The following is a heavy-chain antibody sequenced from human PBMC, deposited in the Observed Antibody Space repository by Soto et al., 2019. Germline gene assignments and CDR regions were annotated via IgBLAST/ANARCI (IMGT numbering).Heavy chain of an antibody. CDR3: AREPPSIAAAGIGHFDY. V-gene: IGHV3-30*04. CDR2: ISYDGSNK. D-gene: IGHD6-13*01. CDR1: GFTFSSYA. J-gene: IGHJ4*02. Sequence: GGSLRLSCAASGFTFSSYAMHWVRQAPGKGLEWVAVISYDGSNKYYADSVKGRFTISRDNSKNTLYLQMNSLRAEDTAVYYCAREPPSIAAAGIGHFDYWGQGTLVTVSS.